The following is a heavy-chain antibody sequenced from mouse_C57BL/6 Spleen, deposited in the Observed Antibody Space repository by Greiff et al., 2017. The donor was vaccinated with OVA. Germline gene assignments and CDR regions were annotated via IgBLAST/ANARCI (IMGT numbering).Heavy chain of an antibody. CDR2: IYPGDGDT. V-gene: IGHV1-82*01. D-gene: IGHD2-13*01. J-gene: IGHJ4*01. Sequence: QVQLQQSGPELVKPGASVKISCKASGYAFSSSWMNWVKQRPGKGLEWIGRIYPGDGDTNYNGKFKGKATLTADKSSSTAYMQLSSLTSEDSAVYFCAREGVNGGYAMDYWGQGTSVTVSS. CDR3: AREGVNGGYAMDY. CDR1: GYAFSSSW.